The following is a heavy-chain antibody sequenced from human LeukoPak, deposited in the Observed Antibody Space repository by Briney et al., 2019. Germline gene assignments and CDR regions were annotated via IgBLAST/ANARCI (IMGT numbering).Heavy chain of an antibody. CDR2: IKQDGSEK. CDR1: GFTFSSYE. D-gene: IGHD3-10*01. V-gene: IGHV3-7*01. J-gene: IGHJ4*02. Sequence: GSLRLSCAASGFTFSSYEMNWVRQAPGKGLEWVATIKQDGSEKYYMDSVKGRFTISRDNAKNSLYLEMDSLRGEDTAVYYCVRDSGSFDYWGQGTLVTVSS. CDR3: VRDSGSFDY.